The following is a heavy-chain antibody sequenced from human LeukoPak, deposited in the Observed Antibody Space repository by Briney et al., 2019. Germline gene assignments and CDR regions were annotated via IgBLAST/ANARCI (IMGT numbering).Heavy chain of an antibody. CDR1: GGSISSGGYY. J-gene: IGHJ4*02. Sequence: SETLSLTCTVSGGSISSGGYYWSWIRQHPGKGLEWIGYIYYSGSTYYNPSLKSRVTISVDTSKNQFSLKLSSVTAADPAVYYCARGPTVVTTDYYFDYWGQGTLVTVSS. D-gene: IGHD4-23*01. V-gene: IGHV4-31*03. CDR3: ARGPTVVTTDYYFDY. CDR2: IYYSGST.